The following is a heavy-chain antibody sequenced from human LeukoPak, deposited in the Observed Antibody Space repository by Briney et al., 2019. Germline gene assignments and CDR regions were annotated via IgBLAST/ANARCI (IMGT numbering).Heavy chain of an antibody. Sequence: GGSLRLSCVASGLTFADAWMNWVRQAPGKGLVWVSRINNDGGGTDYADSVKGRFTISRDNAKNTLHLQMNSLRAEDTAVYYCARVPYSYDSGRAADYWGQGTLVTVSS. CDR3: ARVPYSYDSGRAADY. V-gene: IGHV3-74*01. J-gene: IGHJ4*02. CDR1: GLTFADAW. CDR2: INNDGGGT. D-gene: IGHD3-22*01.